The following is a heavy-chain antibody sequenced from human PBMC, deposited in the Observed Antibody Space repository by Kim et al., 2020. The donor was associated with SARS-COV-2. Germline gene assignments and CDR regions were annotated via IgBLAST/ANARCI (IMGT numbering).Heavy chain of an antibody. J-gene: IGHJ5*02. V-gene: IGHV3-48*03. CDR2: ISSSGSTI. D-gene: IGHD5-18*01. CDR1: GFTFSSYE. CDR3: ARIIGYSYGYDNWFDP. Sequence: GGSLRLSCAASGFTFSSYEMNWVRQAPGKGLEWVSYISSSGSTIYYADSVKGRFTISRDNAKNSLYLQMNSLRAEDTAVYYCARIIGYSYGYDNWFDPWGQGTLVTVSS.